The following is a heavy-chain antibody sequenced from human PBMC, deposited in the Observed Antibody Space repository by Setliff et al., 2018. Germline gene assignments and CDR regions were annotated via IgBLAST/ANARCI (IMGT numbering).Heavy chain of an antibody. Sequence: ASVKVSCKASGATFSSYGISWVRQAPGQGLEWMGGTIPMFGTTEYAQKFQGRLIIITDESTNTAFMQLSSLRSDDTAVYYCVREGVDSRSSTDYRYYMDVWGKGT. J-gene: IGHJ6*03. CDR3: VREGVDSRSSTDYRYYMDV. CDR2: TIPMFGTT. D-gene: IGHD3-22*01. V-gene: IGHV1-69*05. CDR1: GATFSSYG.